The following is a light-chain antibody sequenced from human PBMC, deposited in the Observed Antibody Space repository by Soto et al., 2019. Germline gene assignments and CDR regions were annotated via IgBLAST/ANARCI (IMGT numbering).Light chain of an antibody. V-gene: IGKV1-5*03. CDR1: QSISTW. Sequence: DIQMTQSPSTLSASVGDRVTITCRASQSISTWLAWYQQKPGTAPKLLIYKASTLESGVPSRFSGSRSGTGFTLTVSSLQPDDFATYYCQQYNDSFPYTFGQGTKLEIK. CDR3: QQYNDSFPYT. CDR2: KAS. J-gene: IGKJ2*01.